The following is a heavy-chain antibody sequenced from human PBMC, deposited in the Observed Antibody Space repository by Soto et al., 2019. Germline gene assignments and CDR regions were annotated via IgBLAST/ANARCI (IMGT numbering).Heavy chain of an antibody. CDR1: GGSISSSSYY. J-gene: IGHJ4*02. V-gene: IGHV4-39*01. CDR2: IYHSGST. D-gene: IGHD3-16*01. Sequence: QLQLQESGPGLVKPSETPSLTCTVSGGSISSSSYYWGWIRQPPGKELEWIGAIYHSGSTYYHPSLKSRVTISVDTSKNQFSLRLTSLTAADTAVYFCARQTGGFGYYFDYWGQGTLVTVSS. CDR3: ARQTGGFGYYFDY.